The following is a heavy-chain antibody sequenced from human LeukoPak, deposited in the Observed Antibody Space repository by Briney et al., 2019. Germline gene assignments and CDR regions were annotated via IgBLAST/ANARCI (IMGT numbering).Heavy chain of an antibody. CDR1: GGSISSYY. D-gene: IGHD2/OR15-2a*01. Sequence: SETLSLTCTVSGGSISSYYWSWIRQPPGKGLEWIGFIYYSGSTNYNSSLKSRVTKSVDTSKNKFSLKLSSVTAADTAVYYCARNSPSYYYYGMDVWGQGTTVTVSS. CDR3: ARNSPSYYYYGMDV. V-gene: IGHV4-59*08. J-gene: IGHJ6*02. CDR2: IYYSGST.